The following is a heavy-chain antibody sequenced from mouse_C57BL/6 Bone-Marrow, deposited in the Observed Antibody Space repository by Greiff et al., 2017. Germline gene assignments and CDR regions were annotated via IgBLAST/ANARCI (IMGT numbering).Heavy chain of an antibody. CDR3: ARRGGYDYFDY. CDR1: GYTFTSYG. Sequence: QVQLKESGAELARPGASVKLSCKASGYTFTSYGISWVKQRTGQGLEWIGEIYPRSGNTYYNEKFKGKATLTADKSSSTAYMELRSLTSEDSAVYFCARRGGYDYFDYWGQGTTLTVSS. V-gene: IGHV1-81*01. D-gene: IGHD2-2*01. CDR2: IYPRSGNT. J-gene: IGHJ2*01.